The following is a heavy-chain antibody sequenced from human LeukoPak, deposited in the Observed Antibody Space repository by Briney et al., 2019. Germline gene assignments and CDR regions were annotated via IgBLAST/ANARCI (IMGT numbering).Heavy chain of an antibody. Sequence: GGSLRLSCAASGFNFSSYWMSWVRQAPGKGLEWVANMKQDGSEKYYVDSVKGRFTISRDNAKNSLYLQMNSLRAEDTAVYYCARDGPPSRGYSYGAWGQGTLVTVSP. CDR1: GFNFSSYW. D-gene: IGHD5-18*01. V-gene: IGHV3-7*01. J-gene: IGHJ5*02. CDR2: MKQDGSEK. CDR3: ARDGPPSRGYSYGA.